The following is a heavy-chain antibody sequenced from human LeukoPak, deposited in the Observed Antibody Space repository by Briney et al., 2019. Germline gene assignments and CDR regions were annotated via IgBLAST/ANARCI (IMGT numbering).Heavy chain of an antibody. D-gene: IGHD3-10*01. V-gene: IGHV1-2*02. Sequence: ASVKVSRKASGYTFTGNYIHWVRQAPGQGLEWMGWINPNSGGTNSAQKFQDRVTMTRGTSISTVYMELSRLRSDDTAVYYCARGINGFDYWGQGTLVTVSS. CDR1: GYTFTGNY. J-gene: IGHJ4*02. CDR2: INPNSGGT. CDR3: ARGINGFDY.